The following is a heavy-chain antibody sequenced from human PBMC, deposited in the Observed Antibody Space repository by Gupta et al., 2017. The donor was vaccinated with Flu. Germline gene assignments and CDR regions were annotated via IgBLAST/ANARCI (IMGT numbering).Heavy chain of an antibody. Sequence: QEQVVESGGGVVQPGKSRRLSCAASGFSFGELGMHWVRLFADGGLEWVAGLSYDGSEKSYVESVRGRFIISRDNSRSTVYLQMNVVRPEDTATYYCAKSKNWGTSYNYGMDVWGQGTSVTVSS. D-gene: IGHD5-24*01. CDR3: AKSKNWGTSYNYGMDV. J-gene: IGHJ6*02. CDR1: GFSFGELG. CDR2: LSYDGSEK. V-gene: IGHV3-30*18.